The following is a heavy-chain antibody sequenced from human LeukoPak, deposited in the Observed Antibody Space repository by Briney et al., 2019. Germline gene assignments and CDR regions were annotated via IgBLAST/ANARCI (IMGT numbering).Heavy chain of an antibody. CDR2: IKSKTDGGTT. CDR1: GFTFSNAW. D-gene: IGHD6-13*01. CDR3: TTDFGSSWYGTYYYGMDV. Sequence: KPGGSLRLSCAASGFTFSNAWMSWVRQAPGKGLEWVGRIKSKTDGGTTGYAAPVKGRFTISRDDSKNTLYLQMNSLKTEDTAVYYCTTDFGSSWYGTYYYGMDVWGQGTTVTVSS. V-gene: IGHV3-15*01. J-gene: IGHJ6*02.